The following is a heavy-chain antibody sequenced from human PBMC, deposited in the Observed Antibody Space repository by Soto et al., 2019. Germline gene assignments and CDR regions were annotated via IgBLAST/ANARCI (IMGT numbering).Heavy chain of an antibody. V-gene: IGHV3-74*01. CDR3: ARYPYTHYYGMDV. J-gene: IGHJ6*02. CDR1: GFTFSSYW. D-gene: IGHD3-16*01. Sequence: HPGGSLRLSCAASGFTFSSYWMHWVRQAPGKGLVWVSRINSDGSSTSYADSVKGRFTISRDNAKNTLYLQMNSLRAEDTAVYYCARYPYTHYYGMDVWGQGTTVTVSS. CDR2: INSDGSST.